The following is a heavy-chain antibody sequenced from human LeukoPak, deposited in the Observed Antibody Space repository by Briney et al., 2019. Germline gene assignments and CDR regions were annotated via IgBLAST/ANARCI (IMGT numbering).Heavy chain of an antibody. CDR3: ARDQDCSGGSCYGY. V-gene: IGHV1-18*01. J-gene: IGHJ4*02. Sequence: ASAKVSCKASGYTFTSYGISWVRQAPGQGLEWMGWISAYNGNTNYAQKLQGRVTMTTDTSTSTAYMELRSLRSDDTAVYYCARDQDCSGGSCYGYWGQGTLVTVSS. CDR1: GYTFTSYG. CDR2: ISAYNGNT. D-gene: IGHD2-15*01.